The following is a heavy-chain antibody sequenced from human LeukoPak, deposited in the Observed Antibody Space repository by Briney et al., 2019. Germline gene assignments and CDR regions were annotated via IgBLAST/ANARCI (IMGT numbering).Heavy chain of an antibody. CDR3: ARDPGYGDHVDLLFDY. CDR2: ISAYNGNT. V-gene: IGHV1-18*01. CDR1: GYTFTSYG. D-gene: IGHD4-17*01. J-gene: IGHJ4*02. Sequence: GASVKVSCKASGYTFTSYGISWVRQAPGQGLEWMGWISAYNGNTNYAQKLQGRVTMTTDTSTSTAYMELRSLRSDDTAVYYCARDPGYGDHVDLLFDYWGQGTLVTVSS.